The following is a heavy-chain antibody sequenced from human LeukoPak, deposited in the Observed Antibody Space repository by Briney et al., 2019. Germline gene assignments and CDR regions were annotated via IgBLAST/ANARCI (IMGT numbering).Heavy chain of an antibody. CDR2: INPNSGGT. CDR3: AREIGPRQLHLWGSAFDY. CDR1: GYTFTGYY. Sequence: ASVKVSRKASGYTFTGYYMYWVRQAPGQGLEWMGWINPNSGGTNYAQKFQGRVTMTRDTSTSTVYMELSSLRSEDTAVYYCAREIGPRQLHLWGSAFDYWGQGTLVTVSS. V-gene: IGHV1-2*02. D-gene: IGHD5-18*01. J-gene: IGHJ4*02.